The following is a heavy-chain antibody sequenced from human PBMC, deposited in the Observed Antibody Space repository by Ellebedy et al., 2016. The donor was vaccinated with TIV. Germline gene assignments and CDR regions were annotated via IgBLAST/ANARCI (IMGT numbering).Heavy chain of an antibody. CDR2: IGSAGDT. CDR3: ARASAGLDY. Sequence: GESLKISCAASGFTFSSHDMHWVRQGTGKGLEWVSAIGSAGDTSYSGSVKGRFTISRENGKNSVYLQMNSLRADETAVYYCARASAGLDYWGQGTLVTVSS. V-gene: IGHV3-13*01. J-gene: IGHJ4*02. D-gene: IGHD6-13*01. CDR1: GFTFSSHD.